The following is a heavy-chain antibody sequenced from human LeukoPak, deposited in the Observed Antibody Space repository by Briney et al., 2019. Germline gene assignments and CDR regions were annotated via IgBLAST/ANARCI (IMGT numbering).Heavy chain of an antibody. D-gene: IGHD4-17*01. Sequence: SETLSLTCTVSGVSISGYYWSWFRQPPEKGLEWIGYIYYSGSTNYSPSLKSRVTISLDTSKNQFSLRVRSVTAADTAVYFCTRGNGDYYFNYWGQGTLVTVSS. J-gene: IGHJ4*02. CDR2: IYYSGST. CDR3: TRGNGDYYFNY. V-gene: IGHV4-59*01. CDR1: GVSISGYY.